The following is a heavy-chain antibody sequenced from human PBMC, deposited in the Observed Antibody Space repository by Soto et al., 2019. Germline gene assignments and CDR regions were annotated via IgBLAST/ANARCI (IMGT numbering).Heavy chain of an antibody. V-gene: IGHV4-34*01. J-gene: IGHJ6*03. CDR2: INHSGST. Sequence: PSETLSLTCAVYGGSFSGYYWSLIRQPPGKGPEWIGEINHSGSTNYNPSLKSRVTISVDTSKNQFSLKLSSVTAADTAVYYCARDRITISGSYYYYMDVWGKGTTVTVS. CDR3: ARDRITISGSYYYYMDV. CDR1: GGSFSGYY. D-gene: IGHD3-3*01.